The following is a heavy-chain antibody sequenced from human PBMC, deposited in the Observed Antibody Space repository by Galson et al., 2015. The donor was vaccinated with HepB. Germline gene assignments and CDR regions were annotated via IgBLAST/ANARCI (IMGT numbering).Heavy chain of an antibody. CDR3: ARATSYYGSGSLYSNYYHYHGMDV. D-gene: IGHD3-10*01. Sequence: TLSLTCAVSGGPIRSGGYSWSWIRQPPGKGLKWIGDIYHSGSTHYNPSLKSRVTLTVDRSKNQFSLKLSSVTAADTAVYYCARATSYYGSGSLYSNYYHYHGMDVWGPGTTVTVSS. CDR2: IYHSGST. V-gene: IGHV4-30-2*01. CDR1: GGPIRSGGYS. J-gene: IGHJ6*02.